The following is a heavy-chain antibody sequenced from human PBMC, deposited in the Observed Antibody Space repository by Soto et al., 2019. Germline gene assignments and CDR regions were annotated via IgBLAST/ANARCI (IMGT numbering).Heavy chain of an antibody. V-gene: IGHV3-30-3*01. CDR3: ARAESSSWHNFDY. J-gene: IGHJ4*02. Sequence: GGSLRLSCAASGFTFNRYTLHWVRQAPGKGLEWVAVISYDGSNKRYADPVQGRFTISRDNSKNTLYLQMNSLATEDTAVYYCARAESSSWHNFDYWGLGTLVTVSS. D-gene: IGHD6-13*01. CDR1: GFTFNRYT. CDR2: ISYDGSNK.